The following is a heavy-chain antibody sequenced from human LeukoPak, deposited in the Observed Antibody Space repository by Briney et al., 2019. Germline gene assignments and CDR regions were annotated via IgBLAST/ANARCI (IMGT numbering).Heavy chain of an antibody. J-gene: IGHJ4*02. V-gene: IGHV1-18*01. Sequence: ASVNVSCKASGYTFTSYGISWVRQAPGQGLEWMGWISAYNGNTNYAQKLQGRVTMTTDTSTSTAYMELRSLRSDDTAVYYCARDGQTYYDFWSGYQWSDYWGQGTLVTVSS. CDR1: GYTFTSYG. CDR2: ISAYNGNT. CDR3: ARDGQTYYDFWSGYQWSDY. D-gene: IGHD3-3*01.